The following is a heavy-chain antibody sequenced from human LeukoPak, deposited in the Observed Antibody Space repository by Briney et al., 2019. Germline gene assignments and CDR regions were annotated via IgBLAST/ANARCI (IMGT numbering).Heavy chain of an antibody. Sequence: GASVKVSCKASGYTFTSYAMHWVRQAPGQRLEWMGWINVGNGNTKYSQKFQGRVTITRDTSASTAYMELSSLRSEDTAVYYCARDLETGPMVRGVIMWAFDIWGQGTMVTVSS. D-gene: IGHD3-10*01. J-gene: IGHJ3*02. CDR2: INVGNGNT. V-gene: IGHV1-3*01. CDR1: GYTFTSYA. CDR3: ARDLETGPMVRGVIMWAFDI.